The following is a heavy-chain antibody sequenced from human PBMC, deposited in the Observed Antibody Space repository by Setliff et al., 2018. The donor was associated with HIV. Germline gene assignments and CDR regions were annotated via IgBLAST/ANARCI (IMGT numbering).Heavy chain of an antibody. D-gene: IGHD3-10*01. CDR1: GGSISSYY. V-gene: IGHV4-59*01. J-gene: IGHJ4*02. CDR3: ARGRLYGVVDY. Sequence: SETLSLTCTVSGGSISSYYWSWIRQPPGKGLEWIGYIYYSGSTNYNPSLKSRVTISIDTSKKQFSLKLNSVTAADTAVYYCARGRLYGVVDYWGQGTLVTVSS. CDR2: IYYSGST.